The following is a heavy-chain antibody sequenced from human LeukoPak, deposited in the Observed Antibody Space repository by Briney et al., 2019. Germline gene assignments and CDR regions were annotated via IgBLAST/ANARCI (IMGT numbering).Heavy chain of an antibody. CDR2: ISYDGSNK. J-gene: IGHJ4*02. D-gene: IGHD6-13*01. V-gene: IGHV3-30-3*01. CDR1: GFTFSSYW. CDR3: ARESSSSWYFDY. Sequence: TGGSLRLSCVASGFTFSSYWMTWVRQAPGKGLEWVAVISYDGSNKYYADSVKGRFTISRDNSKNTLYLQMNSLRAEDTAVYYCARESSSSWYFDYWGQGTLVTVSS.